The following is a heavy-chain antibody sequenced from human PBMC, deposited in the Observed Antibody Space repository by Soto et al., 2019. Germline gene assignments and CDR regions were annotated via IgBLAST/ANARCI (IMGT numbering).Heavy chain of an antibody. D-gene: IGHD3-9*01. V-gene: IGHV1-69*02. CDR1: GGTFSSYT. J-gene: IGHJ5*02. CDR2: IIPILGIA. Sequence: TSVQVTCKPSGGTFSSYTISWVRQAPGQGLEWMGRIIPILGIANYAQKFQGRVTITADKSTSTAYMELSSLRSEDTAVYYCARGTPSSYYDILTGYYRSWFDPWGQGTLVTVSS. CDR3: ARGTPSSYYDILTGYYRSWFDP.